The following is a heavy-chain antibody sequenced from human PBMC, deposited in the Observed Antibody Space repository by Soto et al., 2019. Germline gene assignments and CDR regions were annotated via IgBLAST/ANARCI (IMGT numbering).Heavy chain of an antibody. D-gene: IGHD1-1*01. Sequence: PGGSLRLSCAASGFTFSSRSMNWVRQAPGKGLEWISYISGMSTTIYYANSVKGRFTISRDIAKNSVFLQMNNLRDDDTATYFCARGELDRTIDYWGQGTLVTVSS. CDR3: ARGELDRTIDY. CDR2: ISGMSTTI. J-gene: IGHJ4*02. CDR1: GFTFSSRS. V-gene: IGHV3-48*02.